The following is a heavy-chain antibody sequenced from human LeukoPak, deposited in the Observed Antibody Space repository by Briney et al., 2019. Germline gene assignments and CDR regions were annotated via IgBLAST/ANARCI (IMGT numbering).Heavy chain of an antibody. Sequence: GASVKVSCRASGYTFTGYYMHWVRQAPGQGLEWMGWINPNSGGTNYAQKFQGRVTMTRDTSISTAYMELSRLRSDDTAVYYCARGGRVVVVPAYYFDYWGQGTLVTVSS. J-gene: IGHJ4*02. CDR3: ARGGRVVVVPAYYFDY. CDR1: GYTFTGYY. V-gene: IGHV1-2*02. D-gene: IGHD2-2*01. CDR2: INPNSGGT.